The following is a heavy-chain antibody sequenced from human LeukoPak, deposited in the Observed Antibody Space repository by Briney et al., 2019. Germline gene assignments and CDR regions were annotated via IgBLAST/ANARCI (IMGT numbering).Heavy chain of an antibody. CDR3: ARDNRNYYDSSGPFDY. CDR1: GYTFTGYY. D-gene: IGHD3-22*01. V-gene: IGHV1-2*02. J-gene: IGHJ4*02. Sequence: ASVKVSCKASGYTFTGYYMHWVRQAPGQGLEWMGWINPNSGGTNYAQKFQGRVTMTRDTSISTAYMELSRLRSDDTAVYYCARDNRNYYDSSGPFDYWGQGTLVTVSS. CDR2: INPNSGGT.